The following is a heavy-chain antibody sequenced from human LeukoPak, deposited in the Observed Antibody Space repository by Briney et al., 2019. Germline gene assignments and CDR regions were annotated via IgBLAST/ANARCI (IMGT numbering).Heavy chain of an antibody. CDR2: IYYSGST. CDR1: GGSISSSSYY. Sequence: PSETLSLTCTASGGSISSSSYYWGWIRQPPGKGLEWIGSIYYSGSTYYNPSLKSRVTISVDTSKNQFSLKLSSVTAADTAVYYCARVWFGDENWGQGTLVTVSS. J-gene: IGHJ4*02. CDR3: ARVWFGDEN. D-gene: IGHD3-10*01. V-gene: IGHV4-39*07.